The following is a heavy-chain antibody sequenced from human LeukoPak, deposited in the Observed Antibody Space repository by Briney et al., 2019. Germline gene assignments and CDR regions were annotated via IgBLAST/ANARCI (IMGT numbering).Heavy chain of an antibody. CDR3: ATDQRYAFDY. CDR2: IRTTAEGAKYA. CDR1: GFSFADYP. V-gene: IGHV3-48*02. Sequence: GGSLRLSCATSGFSFADYPMNWVRQAPGKGLEWISNIRTTAEGAKYAYYADSVKGRVTISRDDGKNPLYLHMNSLIDDDTAVYYCATDQRYAFDYWGQGILVTVSS. J-gene: IGHJ4*02. D-gene: IGHD3-9*01.